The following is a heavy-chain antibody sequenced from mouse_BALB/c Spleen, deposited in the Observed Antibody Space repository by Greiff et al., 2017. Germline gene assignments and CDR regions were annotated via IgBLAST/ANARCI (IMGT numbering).Heavy chain of an antibody. CDR1: GFNIKDTY. J-gene: IGHJ4*01. Sequence: VQLQQSGAELVKPGASVKLSCTASGFNIKDTYMHWVKQRPEQGLEWIGRIDPANGNTKYDPKFQGKATITADTSSNTAYLQLSSLTSEDTAVYYCARGDYEDAMDDWGQGTSVTVSS. V-gene: IGHV14-3*02. D-gene: IGHD2-4*01. CDR2: IDPANGNT. CDR3: ARGDYEDAMDD.